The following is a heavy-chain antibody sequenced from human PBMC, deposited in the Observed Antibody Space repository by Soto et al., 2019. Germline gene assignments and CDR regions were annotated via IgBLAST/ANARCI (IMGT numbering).Heavy chain of an antibody. CDR3: AKGPDGSGYYHNWFDS. D-gene: IGHD3-22*01. V-gene: IGHV3-23*01. Sequence: EVHLLESGGALVQPGGSLTLSCAASGFSFSDYAMSWVRQAPGKGLERVSSISRTGDSAYYADSVKGRFAISRDRSKNRLSLQMNSPRVEDTAVYYCAKGPDGSGYYHNWFDSWGQGTLITVSS. CDR2: ISRTGDSA. CDR1: GFSFSDYA. J-gene: IGHJ5*01.